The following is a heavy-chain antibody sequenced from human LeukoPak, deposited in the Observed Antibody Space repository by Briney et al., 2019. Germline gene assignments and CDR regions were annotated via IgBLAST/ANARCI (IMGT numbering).Heavy chain of an antibody. D-gene: IGHD4-17*01. CDR1: GYTFTSYY. J-gene: IGHJ4*02. V-gene: IGHV1-46*03. Sequence: ASXXVSCKASGYTFTSYYMHWVRQAPGQGLEWIGIINPSGGSTSYAQKFQGRVTMTRDTSTSTVYMELSSLRSEDTAVYYCARAVAVTRFFFDYWGQGTLVTVSS. CDR3: ARAVAVTRFFFDY. CDR2: INPSGGST.